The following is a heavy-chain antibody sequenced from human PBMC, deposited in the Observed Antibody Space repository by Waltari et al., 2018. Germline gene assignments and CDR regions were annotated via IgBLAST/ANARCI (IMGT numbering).Heavy chain of an antibody. J-gene: IGHJ4*02. V-gene: IGHV3-23*01. D-gene: IGHD5-12*01. Sequence: DVQLLESGGGLAQPGGSPRLSCAASGFTLSTYAMAWVRQAPGKGLEWVSESSGTGYNTYYADSVKGRFTISRDNSKNTLYLEMNNLRAEDTAVYFCARDGYNWIPFDCWGQGTLVTVSS. CDR2: SSGTGYNT. CDR1: GFTLSTYA. CDR3: ARDGYNWIPFDC.